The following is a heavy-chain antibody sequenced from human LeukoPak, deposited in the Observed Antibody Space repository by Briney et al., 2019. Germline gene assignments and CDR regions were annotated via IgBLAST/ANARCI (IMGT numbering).Heavy chain of an antibody. CDR2: IYYSGST. J-gene: IGHJ4*02. CDR3: ARGFRGDNFDY. CDR1: GGSISSYY. V-gene: IGHV4-59*01. Sequence: PSETLSLTCTVSGGSISSYYWSWIRQPPGKGLEWIGYIYYSGSTNYNPSLKSRVTISGDTSKTQFSLRLSSVTAADSAVYFCARGFRGDNFDYWGQGTLVTVSS. D-gene: IGHD7-27*01.